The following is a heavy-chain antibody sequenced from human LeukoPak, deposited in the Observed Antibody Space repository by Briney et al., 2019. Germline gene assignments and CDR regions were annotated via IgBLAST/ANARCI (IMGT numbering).Heavy chain of an antibody. V-gene: IGHV4-30-4*01. CDR3: ASAVDYYYDSSGFRY. Sequence: PSETLSLTCTVSGASVSSTEYYWSWVRQPPGKGLEWIGYIFHGRTFYSPSLKSRAAISVDTSKNQFTLRLTSVTAADTAVYSCASAVDYYYDSSGFRYWGQGTLVPVSS. J-gene: IGHJ4*02. D-gene: IGHD3-22*01. CDR1: GASVSSTEYY. CDR2: IFHGRT.